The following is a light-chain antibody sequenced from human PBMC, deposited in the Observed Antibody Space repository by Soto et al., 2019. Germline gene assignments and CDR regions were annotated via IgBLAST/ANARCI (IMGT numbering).Light chain of an antibody. V-gene: IGLV2-14*02. Sequence: QSALTQPASVSGSPEQSITISCTGTSSDVGSYNLVSWYQHHPGKAPRLVIYDVTNRPSGISDRFSGSKSGNTASLTISGLLAEDEADYYCTSYTSTSTYVFGTGTKLTVL. J-gene: IGLJ1*01. CDR1: SSDVGSYNL. CDR2: DVT. CDR3: TSYTSTSTYV.